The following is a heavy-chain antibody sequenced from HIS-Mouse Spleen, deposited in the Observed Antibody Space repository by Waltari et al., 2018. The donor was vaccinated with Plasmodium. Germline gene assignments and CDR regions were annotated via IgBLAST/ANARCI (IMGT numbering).Heavy chain of an antibody. D-gene: IGHD6-6*01. CDR2: ISWNSGSI. Sequence: EVQLVESGGGLVQPGRSLRLSCAASGFTFDDYAMHWVRQAPGKGLEWVSGISWNSGSIGYADSVKGRCTISRDNAKNSLYLQMNSLRAEDTALYYCAKARGSSSAFDIWGQGTMVTVSS. CDR3: AKARGSSSAFDI. J-gene: IGHJ3*02. V-gene: IGHV3-9*01. CDR1: GFTFDDYA.